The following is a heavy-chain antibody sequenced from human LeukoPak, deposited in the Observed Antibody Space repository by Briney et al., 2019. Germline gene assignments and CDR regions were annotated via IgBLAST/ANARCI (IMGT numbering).Heavy chain of an antibody. D-gene: IGHD2-2*01. CDR2: TRNKTKSYTT. J-gene: IGHJ6*02. V-gene: IGHV3-72*01. CDR1: GFTFSDLY. CDR3: ARVVVLLGHYVLDV. Sequence: GGSLRLSCAASGFTFSDLYMDWVRQAPGKGLEWVGRTRNKTKSYTTEYAASVEDRFSISRDDSKNSLYLQMNSLKTEDTAVYYCARVVVLLGHYVLDVWGQGTTVTVSS.